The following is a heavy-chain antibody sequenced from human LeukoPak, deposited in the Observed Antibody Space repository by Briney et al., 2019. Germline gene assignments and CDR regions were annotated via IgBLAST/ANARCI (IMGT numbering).Heavy chain of an antibody. CDR3: AREQFFGVVVTPNTFYYYYGMDV. J-gene: IGHJ6*02. Sequence: ASVKVSCKASGYTFTSYGISWVRQAPGQGLEWMGWIGAYNGNTNYAQKLQGRVTMTTDTSTSTAYMELRSLRSDDTAVYYCAREQFFGVVVTPNTFYYYYGMDVWGQGTTVTVSS. V-gene: IGHV1-18*01. CDR1: GYTFTSYG. CDR2: IGAYNGNT. D-gene: IGHD3-3*01.